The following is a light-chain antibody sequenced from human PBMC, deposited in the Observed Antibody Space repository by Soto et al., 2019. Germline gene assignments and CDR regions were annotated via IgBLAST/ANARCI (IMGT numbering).Light chain of an antibody. CDR2: GTS. V-gene: IGKV1-39*01. CDR3: QQSYSSSWT. Sequence: DIHMTQSPSSLSSSVGDSGTITFLTSQAIGNSLNWYQQRPGKAPSLLVYGTSTLQSGVPSRFSGSGSGTDFTLTISSLQREDFATYYCQQSYSSSWTFGHGTKVDIK. J-gene: IGKJ1*01. CDR1: QAIGNS.